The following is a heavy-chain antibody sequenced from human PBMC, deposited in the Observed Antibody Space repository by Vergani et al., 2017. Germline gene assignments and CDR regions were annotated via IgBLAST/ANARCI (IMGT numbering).Heavy chain of an antibody. CDR3: ERGPQRVYCSGTSCYIPQDNWFDP. CDR2: ISAYNGNT. D-gene: IGHD2-2*02. CDR1: GYTFTSYG. J-gene: IGHJ5*02. V-gene: IGHV1-18*01. Sequence: QVQLVQSGAEVKKPGASVKVSCKASGYTFTSYGISWVRQAPGQGLEWMGWISAYNGNTNYAQKLQGRVTMTTDTPTSTAYMELRSLRSDDTAVYYCERGPQRVYCSGTSCYIPQDNWFDPWGQGTLVTVSS.